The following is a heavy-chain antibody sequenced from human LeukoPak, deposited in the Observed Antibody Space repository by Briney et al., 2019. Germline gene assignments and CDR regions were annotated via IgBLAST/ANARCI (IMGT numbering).Heavy chain of an antibody. CDR1: GYTFTSYG. J-gene: IGHJ5*02. Sequence: GASVKVSCKASGYTFTSYGISWVRQAPGQGLEWMGWISAYNGNTNYAQKLQGRVTMTTDTSTSTACMELRSLRSDDTAVYYCARDGFTITMVRGVIINWFDPWGQGTLVTVSS. D-gene: IGHD3-10*01. CDR2: ISAYNGNT. V-gene: IGHV1-18*04. CDR3: ARDGFTITMVRGVIINWFDP.